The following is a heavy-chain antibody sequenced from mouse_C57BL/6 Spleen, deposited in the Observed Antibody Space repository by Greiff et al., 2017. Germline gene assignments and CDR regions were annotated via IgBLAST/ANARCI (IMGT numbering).Heavy chain of an antibody. CDR1: GYTFTDYY. D-gene: IGHD2-1*01. CDR2: INPNNGGT. CDR3: ARRVYYGPSFAY. Sequence: EVQLQQSGPELVKPGASVKISCKASGYTFTDYYMNWVKQSHGKSLEWIGDINPNNGGTSYNQKFKGKATLTVDKSSSTAYMELRSLTSEDSAVYYCARRVYYGPSFAYWGQGTLVTVSA. J-gene: IGHJ3*01. V-gene: IGHV1-26*01.